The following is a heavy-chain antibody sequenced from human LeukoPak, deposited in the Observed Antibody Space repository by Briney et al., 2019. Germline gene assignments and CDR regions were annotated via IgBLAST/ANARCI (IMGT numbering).Heavy chain of an antibody. Sequence: SETLSLTCTVSGGSISSHYWSWIRQPPGKGLEWIGYIYYSGSTNYNPSLKSRVTISVDTSKNQFSLKLSSVTAADTAVYYCARERYSSGWYSYYYYCMDVWGKGTTVTVSS. CDR2: IYYSGST. CDR3: ARERYSSGWYSYYYYCMDV. J-gene: IGHJ6*03. CDR1: GGSISSHY. D-gene: IGHD6-19*01. V-gene: IGHV4-59*11.